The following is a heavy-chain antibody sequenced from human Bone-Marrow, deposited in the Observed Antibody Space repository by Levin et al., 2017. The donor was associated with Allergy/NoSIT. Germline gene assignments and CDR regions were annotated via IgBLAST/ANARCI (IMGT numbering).Heavy chain of an antibody. J-gene: IGHJ4*02. Sequence: ASVKVSCKASGYSFSAYYIHWVRQAPGQGLEWMAWINPNSGDTRFAQRFQGRVSMTRDTSINTAYMELSRLRSDDTAVYYCATYTGNYYPYYFVSLGQGTLVTVSS. D-gene: IGHD1-26*01. CDR1: GYSFSAYY. CDR3: ATYTGNYYPYYFVS. V-gene: IGHV1-2*02. CDR2: INPNSGDT.